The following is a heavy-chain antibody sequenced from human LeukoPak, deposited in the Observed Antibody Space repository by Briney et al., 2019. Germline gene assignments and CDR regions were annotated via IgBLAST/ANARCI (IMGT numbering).Heavy chain of an antibody. D-gene: IGHD4-23*01. V-gene: IGHV3-74*01. CDR1: GFTFNSYW. Sequence: GGSLRLSCAAPGFTFNSYWMHWVRQAPGKGLVWVSLISIDGSNKVYVDSVKGRFTISRDNAKNTLYLQMNSLRAEDTAVYYCARDHGGKRGIGYWGQGTLVTVSS. CDR2: ISIDGSNK. J-gene: IGHJ4*02. CDR3: ARDHGGKRGIGY.